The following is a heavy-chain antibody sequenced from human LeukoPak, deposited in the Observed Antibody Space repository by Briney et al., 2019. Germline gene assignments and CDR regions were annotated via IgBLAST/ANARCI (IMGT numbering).Heavy chain of an antibody. CDR3: AKFDYGGNPNEYYFDY. CDR1: GFTFSSYA. V-gene: IGHV3-23*01. D-gene: IGHD4-23*01. J-gene: IGHJ4*02. CDR2: ISGSGGST. Sequence: GGSLRLSCAASGFTFSSYAMSWVRQAPGKGLEWVSAISGSGGSTYYADSVKGRFAISRDNSKDTLFLQRNSLRADDTAVYYCAKFDYGGNPNEYYFDYWGQGTLVTVSS.